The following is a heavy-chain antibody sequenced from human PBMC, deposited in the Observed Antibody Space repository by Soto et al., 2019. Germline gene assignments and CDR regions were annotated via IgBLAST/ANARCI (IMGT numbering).Heavy chain of an antibody. CDR3: ANRNDYGSGSYFPFDH. CDR1: GFTFSSYG. CDR2: ISGGGGST. V-gene: IGHV3-23*01. J-gene: IGHJ4*02. D-gene: IGHD3-10*01. Sequence: EVQLLESGEGLVQPGGSLRLSCAASGFTFSSYGMSWVSQAPGKGLEWVSSISGGGGSTYYADSVKGRFTISRDNSKNTLYLQVSSLIAEDTAVYYCANRNDYGSGSYFPFDHWGQGTLVTVSS.